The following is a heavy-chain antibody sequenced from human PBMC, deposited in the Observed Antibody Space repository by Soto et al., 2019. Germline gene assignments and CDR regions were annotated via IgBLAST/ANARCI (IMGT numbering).Heavy chain of an antibody. Sequence: QVQLQESGPGLVKPSQTLSLTCTVSGGSISSGGYYWSWIRQHPGKGLEWIGYTYYSGRTYYSPSHESRVTISVDTSKNRFALKLSSVTAADTAVYYCARVTGTGTRIVDYWGQGTLVTVST. CDR1: GGSISSGGYY. CDR3: ARVTGTGTRIVDY. CDR2: TYYSGRT. V-gene: IGHV4-31*03. J-gene: IGHJ4*02. D-gene: IGHD1-7*01.